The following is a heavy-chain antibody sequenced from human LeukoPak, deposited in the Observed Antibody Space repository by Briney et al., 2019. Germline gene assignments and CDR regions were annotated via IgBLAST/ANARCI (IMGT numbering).Heavy chain of an antibody. CDR3: ARVPSRYYYYDSSGYYYY. D-gene: IGHD3-22*01. CDR1: GYTFTSYG. CDR2: ISAYNGNT. Sequence: ASVKVSCKASGYTFTSYGISWVRQAPGQGLEWMGWISAYNGNTNYAQKLQGRVTMTTDTSTSTAYMELRSLRSDDTAVYYCARVPSRYYYYDSSGYYYYWGQGTLVTVSS. V-gene: IGHV1-18*01. J-gene: IGHJ4*02.